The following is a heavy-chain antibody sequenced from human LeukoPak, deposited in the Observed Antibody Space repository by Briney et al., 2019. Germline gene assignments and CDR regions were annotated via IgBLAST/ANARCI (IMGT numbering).Heavy chain of an antibody. D-gene: IGHD3-22*01. CDR2: INHSGST. J-gene: IGHJ3*02. CDR3: ATQIVVVTLDAFDI. V-gene: IGHV4-34*01. CDR1: GGSFSGYY. Sequence: SETLSLTCAVYGGSFSGYYWSWIRQPPGKGLEWIGEINHSGSTNYNPSLKSRVTISVDTSKNQFSLKLSSVTAADTAVYYCATQIVVVTLDAFDIWGQGTMVTVSS.